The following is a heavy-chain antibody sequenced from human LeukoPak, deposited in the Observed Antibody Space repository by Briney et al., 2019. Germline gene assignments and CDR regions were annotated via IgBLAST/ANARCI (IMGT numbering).Heavy chain of an antibody. D-gene: IGHD1-26*01. J-gene: IGHJ4*02. CDR3: ARMREYSGNSYPNFDY. V-gene: IGHV3-23*01. CDR1: GFTFSSCA. CDR2: ITGGGGTT. Sequence: QPAASLRLSCAASGFTFSSCAMSWVRQAPGKGLEWVSTITGGGGTTYYAGSVKGRFTISRDTSKNTLFLQMNSLRAEDTAVYYCARMREYSGNSYPNFDYWGQGTLVTVSS.